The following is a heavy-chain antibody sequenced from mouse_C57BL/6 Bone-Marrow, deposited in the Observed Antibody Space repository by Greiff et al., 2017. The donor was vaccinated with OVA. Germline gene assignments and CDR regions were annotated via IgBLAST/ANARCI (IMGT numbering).Heavy chain of an antibody. J-gene: IGHJ2*01. CDR2: IYPGSGST. D-gene: IGHD3-3*01. CDR3: AREGCSSVLYFAY. V-gene: IGHV1-55*01. CDR1: GYTFTSYW. Sequence: VQLQQPGAELVKPGASVTMSCKASGYTFTSYWINWVKQRPGQGLEWIGDIYPGSGSTNYNEKFKSKATLTVDTSSSTAYMQLSSLTSEDSAVYYCAREGCSSVLYFAYWGQGTTLTVSS.